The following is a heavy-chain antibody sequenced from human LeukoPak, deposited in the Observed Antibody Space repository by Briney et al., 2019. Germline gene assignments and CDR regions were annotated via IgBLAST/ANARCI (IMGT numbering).Heavy chain of an antibody. CDR3: ARVQTTVTTLDY. D-gene: IGHD4-17*01. CDR1: GFTFSSYE. J-gene: IGHJ4*02. CDR2: ISSSGSTR. V-gene: IGHV3-48*03. Sequence: GGSLRLSSAASGFTFSSYEMNWVRQAPGKGLEWVSYISSSGSTRYYADSVKGRFTISRDNAKNSLYLQMNSLRAEDKAVYYCARVQTTVTTLDYWGQGTLVTVSS.